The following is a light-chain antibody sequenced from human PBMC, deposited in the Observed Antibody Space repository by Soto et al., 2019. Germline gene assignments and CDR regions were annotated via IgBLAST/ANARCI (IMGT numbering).Light chain of an antibody. CDR1: QSISSW. CDR3: QQYNSYGLT. V-gene: IGKV1-5*03. J-gene: IGKJ4*01. Sequence: DIQMTQSPSTLSASVRDRVTITCRASQSISSWLAWYQKKPGEAPKLLIYKSSNLESGVPSRFSGSESGTEFTLPISSLQPDDFATYYCQQYNSYGLTFGGGTNVEIK. CDR2: KSS.